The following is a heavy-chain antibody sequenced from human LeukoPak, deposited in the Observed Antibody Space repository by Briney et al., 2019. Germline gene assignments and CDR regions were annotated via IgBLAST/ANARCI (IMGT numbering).Heavy chain of an antibody. J-gene: IGHJ4*02. CDR1: GFHFSCYW. Sequence: PGGSLRLSFAGYGFHFSCYWVSWVRPAPGKGLEWVANIKEDGSEKKYLDSVKGRFTISRDNAKNSLYLQMNSVRAEDTALYECARGANWYVSHWGQGTLVTVSS. CDR3: ARGANWYVSH. V-gene: IGHV3-7*03. D-gene: IGHD1-1*01. CDR2: IKEDGSEK.